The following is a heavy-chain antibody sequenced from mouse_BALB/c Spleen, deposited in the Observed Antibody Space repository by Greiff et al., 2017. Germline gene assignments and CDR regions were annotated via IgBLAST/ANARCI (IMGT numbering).Heavy chain of an antibody. CDR2: INPSTGYT. CDR3: ARSRGYDYDGGVYAMDY. V-gene: IGHV1-7*01. Sequence: QVQLQQSGAELAKPGASVKMSCKASGYTFTSYWMHWVKQRPGQGLEWIGYINPSTGYTEYNQKFKDKATLTADKSSSTAYMQLSSLTSEDSAVYYCARSRGYDYDGGVYAMDYWGQGTSVTVSS. CDR1: GYTFTSYW. J-gene: IGHJ4*01. D-gene: IGHD2-4*01.